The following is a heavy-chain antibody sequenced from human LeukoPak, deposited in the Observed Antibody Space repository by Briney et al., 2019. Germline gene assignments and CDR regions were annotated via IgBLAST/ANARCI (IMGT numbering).Heavy chain of an antibody. V-gene: IGHV1-18*01. J-gene: IGHJ6*03. Sequence: ASVKVSCKASGYTFTSYGITWVRQAPGQGLEWMGWISGCNGNTNYAQKFQDRVTMTTDTSTSTAYMELRSLKSDDTAVYYCARPYYGGNPHYYYIDVWGKGTTVTVSS. CDR2: ISGCNGNT. CDR3: ARPYYGGNPHYYYIDV. CDR1: GYTFTSYG. D-gene: IGHD4-23*01.